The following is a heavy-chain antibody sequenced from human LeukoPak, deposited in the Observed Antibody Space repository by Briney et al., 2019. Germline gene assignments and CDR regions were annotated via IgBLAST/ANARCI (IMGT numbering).Heavy chain of an antibody. CDR1: GFTFSKYD. Sequence: GGSLRLSCAASGFTFSKYDMYWIRQAPGKGLEWVSSISSSSSYIYYADSVKGRFTISRDNAKNSLYLQMNSLRAEDTAVYYCARGGMATNRDYMDVWGKGTTVTVSS. CDR2: ISSSSSYI. V-gene: IGHV3-21*01. J-gene: IGHJ6*03. CDR3: ARGGMATNRDYMDV. D-gene: IGHD5-24*01.